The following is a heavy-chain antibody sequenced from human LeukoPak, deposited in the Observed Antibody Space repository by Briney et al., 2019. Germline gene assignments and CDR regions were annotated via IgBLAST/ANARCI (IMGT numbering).Heavy chain of an antibody. CDR2: INSDGIST. CDR1: GFTFSSYW. Sequence: GGSLRLSCVASGFTFSSYWMHWVRQAPGKGLVWVSRINSDGISTSYVDSVKGRFTISRDNAKNTLYLQMNSLRAEDTAVYYCARDRNGSPGDFDFWGQGTLVTVSS. D-gene: IGHD1-26*01. J-gene: IGHJ4*02. V-gene: IGHV3-74*01. CDR3: ARDRNGSPGDFDF.